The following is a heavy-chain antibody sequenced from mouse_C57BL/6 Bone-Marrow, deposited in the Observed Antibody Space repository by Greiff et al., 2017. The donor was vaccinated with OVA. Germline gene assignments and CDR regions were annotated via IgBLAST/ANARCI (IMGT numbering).Heavy chain of an antibody. V-gene: IGHV3-6*01. CDR1: GYSITSGYY. CDR3: ARRAPNSDY. J-gene: IGHJ2*01. D-gene: IGHD3-3*01. Sequence: ESGPGLVKPSQSLSLTCSVTGYSITSGYYWNWIRQFPGNKLEWMGYISYDGSNNYNPSLKNRISITRDTSKNQFFLKLNSVTTEDTATYYCARRAPNSDYWGQGTTLTVSS. CDR2: ISYDGSN.